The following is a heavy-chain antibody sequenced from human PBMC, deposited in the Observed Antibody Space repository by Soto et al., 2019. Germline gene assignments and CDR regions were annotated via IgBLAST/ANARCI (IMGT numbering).Heavy chain of an antibody. D-gene: IGHD3-3*01. J-gene: IGHJ4*02. V-gene: IGHV3-15*07. CDR3: TTDEPDYDFWSGPR. CDR1: GFTFSNAW. Sequence: GGSLRLSCAASGFTFSNAWMNWVRQAPGKGLEWVGRIKSKTDGGTTDYAAPVEGKFTISRDNSKNTPYLQMNSLKTEDTAVYYCTTDEPDYDFWSGPRWGQGTLVTVSS. CDR2: IKSKTDGGTT.